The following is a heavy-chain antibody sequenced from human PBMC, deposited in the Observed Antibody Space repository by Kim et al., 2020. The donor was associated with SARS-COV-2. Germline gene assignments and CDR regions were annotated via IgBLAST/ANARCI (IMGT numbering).Heavy chain of an antibody. CDR2: IINDGSVS. D-gene: IGHD2-15*01. CDR1: GFTFSNYW. J-gene: IGHJ4*02. V-gene: IGHV3-74*01. Sequence: GGSLRLSCAASGFTFSNYWMHWVRQTPGKGLVWVSRIINDGSVSDYADSVKGRFTISRYNAKSTLSLQMDSMTDDDTDTYYCERFAVVTGAYYLGQGTL. CDR3: ERFAVVTGAYY.